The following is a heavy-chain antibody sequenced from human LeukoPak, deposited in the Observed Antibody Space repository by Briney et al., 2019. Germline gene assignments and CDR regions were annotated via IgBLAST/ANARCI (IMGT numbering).Heavy chain of an antibody. CDR1: GGSITSGNYY. CDR3: ARGGTVSPTDY. Sequence: SETLSLTCTVSGGSITSGNYYWSWIRQHPGKGLEWIGYIYYSGSAYYNPSLKSRVTISVDTSKNQFSLKLSSVTAADTAVYYCARGGTVSPTDYWGQGTLVTVSS. CDR2: IYYSGSA. D-gene: IGHD1-1*01. V-gene: IGHV4-30-4*08. J-gene: IGHJ4*02.